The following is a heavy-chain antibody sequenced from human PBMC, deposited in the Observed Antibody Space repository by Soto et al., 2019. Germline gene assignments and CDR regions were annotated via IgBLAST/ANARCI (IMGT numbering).Heavy chain of an antibody. CDR1: GGSMNSNNYY. CDR3: AKVVVAATRHTDFDY. V-gene: IGHV4-39*02. CDR2: IYYDGST. J-gene: IGHJ4*02. Sequence: XETLSLTCTVAGGSMNSNNYYWAWIRQPPGKGLAWIASIYYDGSTYYNPSLKSRVSISVDTSKNHFSLKLSSATAADTAVYYCAKVVVAATRHTDFDYWGQGTLVTVSS. D-gene: IGHD2-15*01.